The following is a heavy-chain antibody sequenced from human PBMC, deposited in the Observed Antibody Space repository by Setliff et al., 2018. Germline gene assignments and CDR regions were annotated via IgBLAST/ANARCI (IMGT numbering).Heavy chain of an antibody. CDR1: GGTFRNYG. CDR2: TIPVFGTT. V-gene: IGHV1-69*05. Sequence: VKVSCKASGGTFRNYGISWVRQAPGQGLEWMGGTIPVFGTTDYSQKFQGRVTIITDESTSTAFMQLSSLRSEDTAVYYCVREGVDTRSSTDYRYYMDVWGKGTTVTVSS. D-gene: IGHD5-18*01. J-gene: IGHJ6*03. CDR3: VREGVDTRSSTDYRYYMDV.